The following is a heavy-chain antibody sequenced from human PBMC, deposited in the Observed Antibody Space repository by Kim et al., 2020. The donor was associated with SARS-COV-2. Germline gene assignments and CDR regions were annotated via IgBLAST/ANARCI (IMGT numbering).Heavy chain of an antibody. D-gene: IGHD6-13*01. CDR2: IYSGGST. CDR1: GFTVSSNY. Sequence: GGSLRLSCAASGFTVSSNYMSWVRQAPGKGLEWVSVIYSGGSTYYADSVKGRFTISRDNSKNTLYLQMNSLRAEDTAVYYCARGHSSSGAEPLRYWGQGTLVTVSS. V-gene: IGHV3-66*01. CDR3: ARGHSSSGAEPLRY. J-gene: IGHJ4*02.